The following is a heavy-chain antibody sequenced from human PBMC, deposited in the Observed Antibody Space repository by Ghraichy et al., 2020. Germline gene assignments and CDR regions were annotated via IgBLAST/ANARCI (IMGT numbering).Heavy chain of an antibody. Sequence: ASVKVSCKASGYTFTGYYMHWVRQAPGQGLEWMGWINPNSGGTNYAQKFQGRVTMTRDTSISTAYMELSRLRSDGTAVYYCARAGIVGATGISWWFDPWGQGTLVTVSS. CDR3: ARAGIVGATGISWWFDP. CDR2: INPNSGGT. D-gene: IGHD1-26*01. CDR1: GYTFTGYY. V-gene: IGHV1-2*02. J-gene: IGHJ5*02.